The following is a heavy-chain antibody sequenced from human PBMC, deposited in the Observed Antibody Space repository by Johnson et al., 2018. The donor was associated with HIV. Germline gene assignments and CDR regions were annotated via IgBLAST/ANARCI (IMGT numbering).Heavy chain of an antibody. CDR1: GFTFNNYA. CDR3: ARRTVTALFDS. D-gene: IGHD4-17*01. J-gene: IGHJ3*02. V-gene: IGHV3-23*04. Sequence: VQLVESGGGVVQPGRSLRLSCAASGFTFNNYAMHWVRQAPGKGLEWVSAISGSGDSTYYADSVKGRFTISRDNSKHTLYLQMNSLRDEDTAVYYCARRTVTALFDSWGHGTVVTVSS. CDR2: ISGSGDST.